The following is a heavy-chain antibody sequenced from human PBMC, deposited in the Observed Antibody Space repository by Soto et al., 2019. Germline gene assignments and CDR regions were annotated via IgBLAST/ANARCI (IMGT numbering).Heavy chain of an antibody. CDR2: IYYSGST. V-gene: IGHV4-61*01. CDR1: GGSVSSGSYY. Sequence: SETLSLTCTVSGGSVSSGSYYWSWVRQPPGKGLEWIGYIYYSGSTNYNPSLKSRVTISVDTSKNQFSLKLSSVTAADTAVYYCARDQGIAATYYYYGMDVWGQGTTVTVYS. J-gene: IGHJ6*02. D-gene: IGHD6-13*01. CDR3: ARDQGIAATYYYYGMDV.